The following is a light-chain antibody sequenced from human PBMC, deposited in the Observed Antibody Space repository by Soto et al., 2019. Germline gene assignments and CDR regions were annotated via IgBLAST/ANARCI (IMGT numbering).Light chain of an antibody. Sequence: DIQMTQSPSSLSASVGDRVTITCRASQTISRYLNWYQQKPGKAPKLLIYDASSLQSGVPSRFSGSGSGTDFTLTISSLQPEDFATYYCQQSYTTPTFGGGARVEIK. CDR2: DAS. J-gene: IGKJ4*01. CDR3: QQSYTTPT. CDR1: QTISRY. V-gene: IGKV1-39*01.